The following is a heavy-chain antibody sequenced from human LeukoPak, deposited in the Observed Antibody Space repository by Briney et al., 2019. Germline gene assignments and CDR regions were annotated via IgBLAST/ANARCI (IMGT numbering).Heavy chain of an antibody. CDR1: GFTFSSYG. D-gene: IGHD3-9*01. CDR2: IWYDGSNK. J-gene: IGHJ6*02. CDR3: ARESYYDILTGYYTSGMDV. V-gene: IGHV3-33*01. Sequence: PGGSLRLSCAASGFTFSSYGMHWVRQAPGKGLEWVAVIWYDGSNKYYADSVKGRFTISRDNSKNTLYLQMNSLRAEDTAVYYCARESYYDILTGYYTSGMDVWGQGTTVTVSS.